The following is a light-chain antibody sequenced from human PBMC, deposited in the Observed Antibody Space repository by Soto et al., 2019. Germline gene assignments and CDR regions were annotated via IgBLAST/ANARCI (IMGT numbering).Light chain of an antibody. CDR2: DNT. J-gene: IGLJ1*01. CDR1: SSNIGHNY. CDR3: AALDDILKGVYV. Sequence: QSELTQPPSVSAAPGQKVTLSCSGRSSNIGHNYVSWYQQLPGTAPKLLIYDNTKRPSGIPDRFSGSKSGTSASLAISGLQSEDEADDYCAALDDILKGVYVFGNGTKLTV. V-gene: IGLV1-51*01.